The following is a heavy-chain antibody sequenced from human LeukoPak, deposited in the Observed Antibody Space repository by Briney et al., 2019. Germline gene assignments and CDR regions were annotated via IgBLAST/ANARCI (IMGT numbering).Heavy chain of an antibody. J-gene: IGHJ4*02. CDR1: GFTFSDYY. CDR3: ATLTYYDFWSGYPPYYFDY. Sequence: PGGSLRPSCAASGFTFSDYYMSWIRQAPGKGLEWVSYISSSGSTIYYADSVKGRFTISRDNAKNSLYLQMNSLRAEDTAVYYCATLTYYDFWSGYPPYYFDYWGQGTLVTVSS. CDR2: ISSSGSTI. V-gene: IGHV3-11*01. D-gene: IGHD3-3*01.